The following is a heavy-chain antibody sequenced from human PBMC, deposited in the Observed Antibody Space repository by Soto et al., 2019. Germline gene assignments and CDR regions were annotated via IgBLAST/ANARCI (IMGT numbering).Heavy chain of an antibody. V-gene: IGHV4-59*01. J-gene: IGHJ5*02. CDR2: IFYSGRSGST. CDR3: ARTALGWFDP. CDR1: GGSISSYY. Sequence: SETLSLTCSVSGGSISSYYWSWTRQPPGKGLEWIGYIFYSGRSGSTNYNPSLKSRVTISVDTSKNQFSLKLSSVTAADTAVYYCARTALGWFDPWGQGTLVTVSS. D-gene: IGHD2-21*02.